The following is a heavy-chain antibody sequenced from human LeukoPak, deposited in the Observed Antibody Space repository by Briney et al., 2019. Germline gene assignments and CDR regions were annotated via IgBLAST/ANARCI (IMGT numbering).Heavy chain of an antibody. CDR1: GGSISSYY. Sequence: SETLSLTCTVSGGSISSYYWSWIRQPPGKGLEWIGYIYYSGSTNYNPSLKSRVTISVDTSKNQFSLKLSSVTAADTAVYYCAREATYYDYGGYVPYFDYWGQGTLVTVSS. CDR2: IYYSGST. J-gene: IGHJ4*02. V-gene: IGHV4-59*01. CDR3: AREATYYDYGGYVPYFDY. D-gene: IGHD4-17*01.